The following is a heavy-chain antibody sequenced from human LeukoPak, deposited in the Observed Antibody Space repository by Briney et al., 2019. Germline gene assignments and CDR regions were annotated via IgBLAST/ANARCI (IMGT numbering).Heavy chain of an antibody. CDR3: ARGLAYCTNGVCYTWYFDY. CDR2: MNPNSGNT. J-gene: IGHJ4*02. Sequence: ASVKVSCKASGYTFTSYDINWVRQATGQGLEWMGWMNPNSGNTGYAQKFQGRVTMTRNTSISTAYVELSSLRSEDTAVYYCARGLAYCTNGVCYTWYFDYWGQGTLVTVSS. D-gene: IGHD2-8*01. CDR1: GYTFTSYD. V-gene: IGHV1-8*01.